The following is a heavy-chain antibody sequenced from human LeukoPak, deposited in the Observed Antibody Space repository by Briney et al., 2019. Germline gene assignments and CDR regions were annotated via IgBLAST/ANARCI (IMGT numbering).Heavy chain of an antibody. Sequence: GGSLRLSCAASGFTFSSYGMHWVRQAPGKGLEWVAVISYDGSNKYYADSVKGRFTISRDNSKNTLYLQVNSLRAEDTAVYYCAKDGEAVVTPWYYFDYWGQGTLVTVSS. V-gene: IGHV3-30*18. D-gene: IGHD4-23*01. CDR2: ISYDGSNK. CDR1: GFTFSSYG. CDR3: AKDGEAVVTPWYYFDY. J-gene: IGHJ4*02.